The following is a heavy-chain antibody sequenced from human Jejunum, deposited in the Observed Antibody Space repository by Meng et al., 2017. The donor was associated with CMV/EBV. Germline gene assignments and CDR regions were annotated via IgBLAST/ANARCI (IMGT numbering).Heavy chain of an antibody. V-gene: IGHV4-61*08. CDR3: ATSPGYPREFGY. CDR2: IHYSGSA. J-gene: IGHJ4*02. D-gene: IGHD3-10*01. CDR1: GGSVTSDDYD. Sequence: VSGGSVTSDDYDWSWIRQPPGKGLESIGFIHYSGSANYNPSLMSRVTISLDTSKNQFSLRLTSVTAADTAVYYCATSPGYPREFGYWGQGTLVTVSS.